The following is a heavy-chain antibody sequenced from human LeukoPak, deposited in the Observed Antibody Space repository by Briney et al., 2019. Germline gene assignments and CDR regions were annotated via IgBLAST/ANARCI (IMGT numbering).Heavy chain of an antibody. Sequence: GGSLRLSCAASGFTFSGYEMNWVRQAPGKGLEWVSYISSSGNGRYYADSVKGRFTISRDNAKTSLYLQMNSLRAEDSAVYYCARDPRWLDYWGQGTLVTVST. D-gene: IGHD5-24*01. CDR3: ARDPRWLDY. CDR1: GFTFSGYE. CDR2: ISSSGNGR. V-gene: IGHV3-48*03. J-gene: IGHJ4*02.